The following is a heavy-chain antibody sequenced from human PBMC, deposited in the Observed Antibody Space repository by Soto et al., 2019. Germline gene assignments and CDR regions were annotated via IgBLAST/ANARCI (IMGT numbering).Heavy chain of an antibody. CDR1: GGSISSYY. Sequence: QVQLQESGPGLVKPSETLSLTCTVSGGSISSYYWSWIRQPPGKGLEWIGYIYYSGSTNYNPSLKRRVTIAVDTSKNQFSLKLSSVTAADTAVYYCARGDVLMVYAIDLWGQGTLVTVSS. V-gene: IGHV4-59*01. D-gene: IGHD2-8*01. J-gene: IGHJ4*02. CDR3: ARGDVLMVYAIDL. CDR2: IYYSGST.